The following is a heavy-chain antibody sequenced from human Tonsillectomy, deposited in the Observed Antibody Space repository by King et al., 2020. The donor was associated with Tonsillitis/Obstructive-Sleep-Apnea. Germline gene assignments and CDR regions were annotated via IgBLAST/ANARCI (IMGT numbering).Heavy chain of an antibody. Sequence: VQLVESGGGVVQPGRSLRLSCAASGFTFSSYGMHWVRQAPGKGLEWVAVIWYDGSNKYYADSVKGRFTISRDNSKNTLYLQMNSLRAEDTAVYYCAEGPLTTVTSVAFDIWGQGTMVTVPS. CDR1: GFTFSSYG. V-gene: IGHV3-33*01. CDR2: IWYDGSNK. CDR3: AEGPLTTVTSVAFDI. J-gene: IGHJ3*02. D-gene: IGHD4-17*01.